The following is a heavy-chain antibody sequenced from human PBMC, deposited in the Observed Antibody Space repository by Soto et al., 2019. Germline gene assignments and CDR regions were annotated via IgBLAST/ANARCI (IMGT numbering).Heavy chain of an antibody. D-gene: IGHD2-15*01. J-gene: IGHJ6*02. Sequence: PGVSLRLSCAASGFPFNSYAMSWVRQAPGQGLEWVSAISGSGSSIYYADSVRGRFTISRDNSKNTLYLQMNSLRAEDTAVYYCAKGTKVDPYHYAAMDVWVQGST. V-gene: IGHV3-23*01. CDR1: GFPFNSYA. CDR2: ISGSGSSI. CDR3: AKGTKVDPYHYAAMDV.